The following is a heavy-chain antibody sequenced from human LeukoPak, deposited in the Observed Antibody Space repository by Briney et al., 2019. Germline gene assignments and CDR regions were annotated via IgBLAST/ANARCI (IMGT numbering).Heavy chain of an antibody. Sequence: ASVKVSCKASGYTFTSHGITWVRQAPGQGLEWMGGIIPMFGTANYAQKFQGRVTITADKSTSTAYMDLSSLRSEDTAVYYCARDSHRIYSYGLFDYWGQGTLVTVSS. CDR3: ARDSHRIYSYGLFDY. CDR1: GYTFTSHG. CDR2: IIPMFGTA. V-gene: IGHV1-69*06. D-gene: IGHD5-18*01. J-gene: IGHJ4*02.